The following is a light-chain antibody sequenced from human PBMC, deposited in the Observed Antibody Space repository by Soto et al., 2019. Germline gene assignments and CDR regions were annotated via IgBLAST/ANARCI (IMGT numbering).Light chain of an antibody. J-gene: IGKJ2*01. CDR3: QQYGDSRIYT. V-gene: IGKV3-20*01. CDR1: QSVSKRY. CDR2: GAS. Sequence: EIVLTQSPGTLSLSPGDTATLSCRASQSVSKRYLAWFQQKPGQAPRLLIFGASSRATGIPGRFSGSGSGTDFTLTITRLEPEDFEVYYCQQYGDSRIYTFGQGTKLEIK.